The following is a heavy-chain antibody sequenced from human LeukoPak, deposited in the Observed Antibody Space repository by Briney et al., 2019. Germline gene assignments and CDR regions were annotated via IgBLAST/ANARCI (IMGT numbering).Heavy chain of an antibody. CDR3: ASKRGYYFDLSYYFDY. V-gene: IGHV3-11*04. Sequence: PGGSLRLSCAASGFTFSDYYMSWIRQAPGKGLEWVSYISSGSTIYYADSVKGRFTISRDNAKNSLYLQMNSLRAEDTAVYYWASKRGYYFDLSYYFDYWGQGTLVTVSS. D-gene: IGHD3-3*01. CDR1: GFTFSDYY. CDR2: ISSGSTI. J-gene: IGHJ4*02.